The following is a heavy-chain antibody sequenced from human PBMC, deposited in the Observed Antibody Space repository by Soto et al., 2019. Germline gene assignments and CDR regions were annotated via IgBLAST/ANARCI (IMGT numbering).Heavy chain of an antibody. V-gene: IGHV1-69*06. Sequence: SGPTLVNPCASVKVSCKASGGTFSSYAISWVRQAPGQGLEWMGGIIPIFGTANYAQKFQGRVTITADKSTSTAYMELSSLRSEDTAVYYCATPVVPAAIRRDYYYYYGMDVWGQGTTVTVSS. J-gene: IGHJ6*02. CDR2: IIPIFGTA. CDR3: ATPVVPAAIRRDYYYYYGMDV. CDR1: GGTFSSYA. D-gene: IGHD2-2*02.